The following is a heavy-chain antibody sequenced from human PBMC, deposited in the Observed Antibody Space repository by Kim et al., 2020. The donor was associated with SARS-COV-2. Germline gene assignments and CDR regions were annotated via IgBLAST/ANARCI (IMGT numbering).Heavy chain of an antibody. CDR3: AKSRSIAAADPLVF. D-gene: IGHD6-13*01. CDR1: GFTFSSYG. CDR2: IWYDGSNK. Sequence: GGSLRLSCAASGFTFSSYGMHWVRQAPGKGLEWVAVIWYDGSNKYYADSVKGRFTISRDNSKNTLYLQMNSLRAEDTAVYYCAKSRSIAAADPLVFWGQGTLVTVSS. J-gene: IGHJ4*02. V-gene: IGHV3-33*06.